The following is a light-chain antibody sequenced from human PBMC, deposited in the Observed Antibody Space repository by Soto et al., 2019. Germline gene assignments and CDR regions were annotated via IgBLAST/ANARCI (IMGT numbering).Light chain of an antibody. CDR3: QQYGTSPFT. Sequence: EIVLTQSPATLSLSPGERATLSCRASQSVRRYLAWYQQKPGQAPRLLIYDASTRATGIPARFSGSGYGTDFTLTISGLEPEDFAVYHCQQYGTSPFTFGQGTRLEIK. J-gene: IGKJ5*01. CDR2: DAS. V-gene: IGKV3-11*01. CDR1: QSVRRY.